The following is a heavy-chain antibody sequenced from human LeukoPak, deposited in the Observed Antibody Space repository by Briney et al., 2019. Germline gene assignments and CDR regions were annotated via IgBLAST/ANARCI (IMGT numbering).Heavy chain of an antibody. CDR1: GFTFNNYA. CDR3: ARDYPTSGIVTIFDY. D-gene: IGHD1-1*01. V-gene: IGHV3-23*01. Sequence: HPGGSLRLSCASSGFTFNNYAMNWVRQAPGKGLEWVSSITASGGSTYCADSVKGRFTISRDNSKNTLYLQMSSLRAEDTAVYYCARDYPTSGIVTIFDYWGQGTLVTVSS. CDR2: ITASGGST. J-gene: IGHJ4*02.